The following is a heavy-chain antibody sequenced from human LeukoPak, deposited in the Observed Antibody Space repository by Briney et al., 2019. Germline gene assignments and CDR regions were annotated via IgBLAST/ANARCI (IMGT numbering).Heavy chain of an antibody. Sequence: ASVKVSCKASGYTFTSYGISWVRQAPGQGLEWMGWISAYNGNTNYAQKLQGRVTMTTDTSTSTAYMELRSLRSDDTAVYYCARAGDSSWADNYPIWYFDLWGRGTLVTVSS. V-gene: IGHV1-18*01. CDR3: ARAGDSSWADNYPIWYFDL. D-gene: IGHD6-13*01. J-gene: IGHJ2*01. CDR2: ISAYNGNT. CDR1: GYTFTSYG.